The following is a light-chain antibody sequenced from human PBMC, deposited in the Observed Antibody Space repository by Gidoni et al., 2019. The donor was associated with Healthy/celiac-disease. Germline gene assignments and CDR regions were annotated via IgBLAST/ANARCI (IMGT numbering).Light chain of an antibody. Sequence: DIQMTQSPSSLSASVGDRVTITWRASQRISSYLNWYQQKPGKAPKLLIYAASSLQSGVPSRFSGSGSGTDFTLTISSLQPEDCATYYCQQSYSTPLTFGGGTKVEIK. V-gene: IGKV1-39*01. CDR2: AAS. CDR3: QQSYSTPLT. J-gene: IGKJ4*01. CDR1: QRISSY.